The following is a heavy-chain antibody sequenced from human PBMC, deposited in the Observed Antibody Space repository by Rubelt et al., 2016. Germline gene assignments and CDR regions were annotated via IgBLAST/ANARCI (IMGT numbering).Heavy chain of an antibody. D-gene: IGHD2-15*01. Sequence: QVQLQQWGAGLLKPSETLSLTCAVYGGSFSGYYWSWIRQPPGKGLEWIGEINHSGSTIYNPSLTSRVTISGDTSKNQFYLKLSARTAADTAVYYCARELGYCSGGSCYGGTFNYWGQGTLVTVSS. CDR2: INHSGST. V-gene: IGHV4-34*01. J-gene: IGHJ4*02. CDR3: ARELGYCSGGSCYGGTFNY. CDR1: GGSFSGYY.